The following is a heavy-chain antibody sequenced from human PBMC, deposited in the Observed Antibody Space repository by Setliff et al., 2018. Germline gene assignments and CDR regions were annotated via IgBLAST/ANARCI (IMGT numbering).Heavy chain of an antibody. CDR3: SRLVRYCTTTTCQRASGAEF. CDR2: ISAYTGNT. D-gene: IGHD2-8*01. V-gene: IGHV1-18*01. CDR1: GYTFTNYG. Sequence: ASVQVSCKASGYTFTNYGINWVRQAPGQGLEWMGWISAYTGNTNYAQKLQGRVSMTTDTSTSTAYMELRSLTSDDTAVYYCSRLVRYCTTTTCQRASGAEFWGQGTLVTVSS. J-gene: IGHJ4*02.